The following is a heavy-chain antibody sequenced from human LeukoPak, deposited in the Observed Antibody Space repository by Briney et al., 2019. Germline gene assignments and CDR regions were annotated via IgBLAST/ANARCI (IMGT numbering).Heavy chain of an antibody. CDR2: IYSGGST. CDR3: ARDRGFDY. D-gene: IGHD3-10*01. CDR1: GFTFTNAW. V-gene: IGHV3-53*01. J-gene: IGHJ4*02. Sequence: GGSLRLSCSASGFTFTNAWMSWVRQAPGKGLEWVSVIYSGGSTYYADSVKGRFTISRDNSKNTLYLQMNSLRAEDTAVYYCARDRGFDYWGQGTLVTVSS.